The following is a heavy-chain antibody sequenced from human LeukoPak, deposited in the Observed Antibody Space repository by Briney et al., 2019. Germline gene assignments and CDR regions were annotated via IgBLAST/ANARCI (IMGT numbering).Heavy chain of an antibody. Sequence: SETLSLTCTVSGGSISSYYWSWIRQPPGKGLEWIGYIYYSGSTNYNPSLKSRVTISVDTSKNQFSLKLSSVTAADTAVYYCARLPFYGSGSYRAPAGAFDIWGQGTMVTVSS. CDR1: GGSISSYY. D-gene: IGHD3-10*01. V-gene: IGHV4-59*08. J-gene: IGHJ3*02. CDR3: ARLPFYGSGSYRAPAGAFDI. CDR2: IYYSGST.